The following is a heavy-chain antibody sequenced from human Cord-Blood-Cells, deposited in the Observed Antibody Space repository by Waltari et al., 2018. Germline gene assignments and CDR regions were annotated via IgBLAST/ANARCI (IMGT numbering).Heavy chain of an antibody. CDR3: ASALNYDFWSGYYAFDI. J-gene: IGHJ3*02. Sequence: QVQLVQSGAEVKKPGASVKVSCKASGYTFTGYYMHWRRQAPGQGLEWMGWINPNSGGTNYAQKFQGRVTMTRDTSISTAYMELSRLRSDDTAVYYCASALNYDFWSGYYAFDIWGQGTMVTVSS. CDR2: INPNSGGT. V-gene: IGHV1-2*02. D-gene: IGHD3-3*01. CDR1: GYTFTGYY.